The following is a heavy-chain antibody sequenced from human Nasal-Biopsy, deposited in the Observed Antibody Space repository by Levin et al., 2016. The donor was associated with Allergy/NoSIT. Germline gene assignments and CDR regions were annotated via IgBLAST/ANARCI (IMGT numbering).Heavy chain of an antibody. CDR2: ITRNGASA. D-gene: IGHD6-19*01. V-gene: IGHV1-46*01. CDR3: SRGGSAASDSALDI. Sequence: ASVKVSCKASGFTLTHYHIHWVRQAPGQGLEWMGLITRNGASAGVAHAPKFQGRVAMTRDTSTGTAYMELTGLRSEDTATYYCSRGGSAASDSALDIWGQGTLVIVSS. CDR1: GFTLTHYH. J-gene: IGHJ3*02.